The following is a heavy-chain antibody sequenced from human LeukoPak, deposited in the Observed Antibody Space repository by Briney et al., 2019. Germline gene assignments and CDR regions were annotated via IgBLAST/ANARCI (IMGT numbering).Heavy chain of an antibody. J-gene: IGHJ4*02. CDR3: ARAGNDYGDPYFDY. CDR1: GFTFSSYG. CDR2: INSDGSST. V-gene: IGHV3-74*01. Sequence: PGGSLRLSCAASGFTFSSYGMHWVRQAPGKGLVWVSRINSDGSSTSYADSVKGRFTISRDNAKNTLYLQMNSLRVEDTAVYYCARAGNDYGDPYFDYWGQGTLVTVSS. D-gene: IGHD4-17*01.